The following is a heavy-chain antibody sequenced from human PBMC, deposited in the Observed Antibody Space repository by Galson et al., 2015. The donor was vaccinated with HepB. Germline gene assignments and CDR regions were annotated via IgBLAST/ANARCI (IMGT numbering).Heavy chain of an antibody. V-gene: IGHV3-9*01. Sequence: SLRLSCAASGFTFDDYAMHWVRQAPGKGLEWVSGISWNSGSIGYADSVKGRFTISRDNAKNSLYLQMNSLRAEDTALYYCAKGSSGWKDGSEFDYWGQGTLVTVSS. CDR1: GFTFDDYA. CDR2: ISWNSGSI. J-gene: IGHJ4*02. CDR3: AKGSSGWKDGSEFDY. D-gene: IGHD6-19*01.